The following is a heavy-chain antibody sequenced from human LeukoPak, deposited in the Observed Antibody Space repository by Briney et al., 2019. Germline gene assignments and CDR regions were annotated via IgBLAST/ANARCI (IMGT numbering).Heavy chain of an antibody. J-gene: IGHJ2*01. CDR3: ARDRKYYYDSRTYYLRYFDL. CDR1: GGSISRSSYY. Sequence: SETLSLTCTVSGGSISRSSYYWGWIRQPPGKGLEWIGSIYSSGSTYYNPSLKGRFTISLDTSKNQFSLKLSSVTAADTAVYYCARDRKYYYDSRTYYLRYFDLWGRGTLVTVSS. D-gene: IGHD3-22*01. CDR2: IYSSGST. V-gene: IGHV4-39*07.